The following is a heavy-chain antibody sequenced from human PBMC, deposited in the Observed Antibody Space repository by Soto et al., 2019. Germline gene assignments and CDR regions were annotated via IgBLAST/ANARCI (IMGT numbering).Heavy chain of an antibody. CDR1: GGTFSSYT. V-gene: IGHV1-69*02. CDR2: IIPILGIA. D-gene: IGHD2-15*01. CDR3: ARGDVVVVAATPAPRDNWFDP. Sequence: SVKVSCKASGGTFSSYTISWVRKAPGQGLEWMGRIIPILGIANYAQKFQGRVTITADKSTSTAYMELSSLRSEDTAVYYCARGDVVVVAATPAPRDNWFDPWGQGTLVTV. J-gene: IGHJ5*02.